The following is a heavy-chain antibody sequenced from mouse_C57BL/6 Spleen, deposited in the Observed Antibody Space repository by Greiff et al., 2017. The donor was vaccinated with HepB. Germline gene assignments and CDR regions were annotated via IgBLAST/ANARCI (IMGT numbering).Heavy chain of an antibody. J-gene: IGHJ1*03. CDR1: GYTFTDYE. D-gene: IGHD1-1*01. V-gene: IGHV1-15*01. CDR3: TRTLYGSGYWCFDV. CDR2: IDPETGGT. Sequence: VQLQESGAELVRPGASVTLSCKASGYTFTDYEMHWVKQTPVHGLEWIGAIDPETGGTAYNQKFKGKAILSADKSSSTAYMELRSLKTEVSAVYYCTRTLYGSGYWCFDVWGTGTTVTVSS.